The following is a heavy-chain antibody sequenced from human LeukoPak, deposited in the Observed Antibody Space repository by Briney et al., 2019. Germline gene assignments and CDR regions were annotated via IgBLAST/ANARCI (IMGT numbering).Heavy chain of an antibody. J-gene: IGHJ6*03. D-gene: IGHD2-2*01. Sequence: SETLSLTCTVSGGSISSSSYYWGWIRQPPGKGLEWIGSIYYSGSTYYNPSLKSRVTISVDTSKNQFSLKLSSVTAADTAVYYCARRPIVVVPPRALYYMDVWGKGTTVAVSS. V-gene: IGHV4-39*01. CDR3: ARRPIVVVPPRALYYMDV. CDR2: IYYSGST. CDR1: GGSISSSSYY.